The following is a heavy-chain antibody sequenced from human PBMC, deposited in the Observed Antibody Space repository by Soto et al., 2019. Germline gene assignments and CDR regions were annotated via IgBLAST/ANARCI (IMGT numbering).Heavy chain of an antibody. V-gene: IGHV1-24*01. J-gene: IGHJ6*02. Sequence: ASVKVSCTVSGYTLTELSMHWGRQAPGKGLEWMGGFDPEDGETIYAQKFQGRVTMTRDTSTSTVYMELSSLRSEDTAVYYCARDPYDSSGYAGADYYGMDVWGQGTTVTVSS. CDR3: ARDPYDSSGYAGADYYGMDV. D-gene: IGHD3-22*01. CDR1: GYTLTELS. CDR2: FDPEDGET.